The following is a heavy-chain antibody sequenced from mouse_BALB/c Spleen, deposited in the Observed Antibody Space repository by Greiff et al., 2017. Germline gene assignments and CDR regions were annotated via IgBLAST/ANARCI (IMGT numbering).Heavy chain of an antibody. Sequence: VQLQQSGAELARPGASVKLSCKASGYTFTSYWMQWVKQRPGQGLEWIGAIYPGDGDTRYTQKFKGKATLTADKSSSTAYMQLSSLASEDSAVYYCARFGGNDAMDYWGQGTSVTVSS. CDR3: ARFGGNDAMDY. CDR1: GYTFTSYW. D-gene: IGHD1-1*02. V-gene: IGHV1-87*01. CDR2: IYPGDGDT. J-gene: IGHJ4*01.